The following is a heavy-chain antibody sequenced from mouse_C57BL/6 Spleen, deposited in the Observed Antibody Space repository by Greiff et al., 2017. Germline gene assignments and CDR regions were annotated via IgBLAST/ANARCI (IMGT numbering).Heavy chain of an antibody. D-gene: IGHD2-2*01. CDR3: ARYYGYDDYAMDY. V-gene: IGHV7-3*01. CDR2: IRNKANGYTT. J-gene: IGHJ4*01. CDR1: GFTFTAYY. Sequence: EVMLVESGGGLVQPGGSLSLSCAASGFTFTAYYMSWVRQPPGKALEWLGFIRNKANGYTTEYSASVKGRFTISRDNSQSILYLQMNALRAEDSATYYCARYYGYDDYAMDYWGQGTSVTVSS.